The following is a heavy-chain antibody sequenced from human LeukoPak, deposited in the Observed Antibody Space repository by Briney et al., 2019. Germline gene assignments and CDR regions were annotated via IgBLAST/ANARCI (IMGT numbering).Heavy chain of an antibody. V-gene: IGHV3-7*05. CDR3: AEDNYGSGSGDY. J-gene: IGHJ4*02. CDR2: IKQDGSDK. D-gene: IGHD3-10*01. Sequence: GGSLRLSCAASGFTFSSYWMSWVRQAPGKGLEWVANIKQDGSDKYYVDSVKGRFTISRDNAKNTLYLQMNSLRAEDTAVYYCAEDNYGSGSGDYWGQGTLVTVSS. CDR1: GFTFSSYW.